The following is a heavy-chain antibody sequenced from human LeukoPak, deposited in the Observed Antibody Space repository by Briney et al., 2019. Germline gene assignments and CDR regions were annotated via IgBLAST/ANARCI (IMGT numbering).Heavy chain of an antibody. V-gene: IGHV3-64*01. CDR3: ARGSRKHYDGSGYYQY. J-gene: IGHJ4*02. D-gene: IGHD3-22*01. Sequence: HPGGSLRLSCAASGFTFSDYAMHWVRQAPGKGLEYVSAISSNGDNTYYANSVKGRFTISRDNSKNTLYLQMGSLRAEDMAVYYCARGSRKHYDGSGYYQYWGQGTLATVSS. CDR2: ISSNGDNT. CDR1: GFTFSDYA.